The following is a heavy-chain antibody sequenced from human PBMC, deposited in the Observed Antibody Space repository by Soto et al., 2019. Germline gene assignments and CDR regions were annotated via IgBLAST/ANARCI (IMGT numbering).Heavy chain of an antibody. V-gene: IGHV1-18*01. J-gene: IGHJ3*02. CDR3: ARPVTSPDHLDI. Sequence: EASVKVSCKSSGYIFSDYGITWVRQAPGQGLEWMGWISAYNGNTDYAQKFQDRLTLATDTSTSTAYMELRSLRSDDTALYYCARPVTSPDHLDIWGQGTMVTVS. CDR1: GYIFSDYG. D-gene: IGHD4-4*01. CDR2: ISAYNGNT.